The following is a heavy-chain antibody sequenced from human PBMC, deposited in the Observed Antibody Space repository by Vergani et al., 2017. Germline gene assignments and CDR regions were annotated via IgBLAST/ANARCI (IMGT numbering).Heavy chain of an antibody. V-gene: IGHV3-48*01. Sequence: EVQLVESGGGLVQPGGSLRVSCAASGFTFSNYNMIWVRQAPGKGLEWVSYITTSGGTVYYADSVKGRFTISRDNGKNSLYLQMNSLRAEDTAVYYCARDSRNSGYDLDYGGQGTLVTVSS. J-gene: IGHJ4*02. CDR2: ITTSGGTV. CDR3: ARDSRNSGYDLDY. CDR1: GFTFSNYN. D-gene: IGHD5-12*01.